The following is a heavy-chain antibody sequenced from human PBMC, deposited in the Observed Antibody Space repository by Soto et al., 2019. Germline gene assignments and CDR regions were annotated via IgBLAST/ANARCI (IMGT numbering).Heavy chain of an antibody. V-gene: IGHV1-69*13. CDR2: IIPIFGTA. J-gene: IGHJ6*02. D-gene: IGHD1-20*01. CDR1: GGTFSSYA. CDR3: ASHNGGYYYYGMDV. Sequence: GASVKVSCKASGGTFSSYAISWVRQAPGQGLEWMGGIIPIFGTANYAQKFQGRVTITADESTSTAYMELSSLRSEDTAVYYCASHNGGYYYYGMDVWGQGTTVTVSS.